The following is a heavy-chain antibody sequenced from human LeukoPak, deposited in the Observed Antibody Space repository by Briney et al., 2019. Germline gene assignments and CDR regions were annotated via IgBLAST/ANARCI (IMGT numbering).Heavy chain of an antibody. CDR3: ARQWLTPFDF. J-gene: IGHJ4*02. V-gene: IGHV3-48*03. CDR1: GFTFSSYE. Sequence: GGSLRLSCAASGFTFSSYEMNWVRQAPGKGLEWVSYISTSGSTIYYADSVKGPFTISRDNAKNSLYLQMNSLRAEDTAIYYCARQWLTPFDFWGQGTLVTVSS. D-gene: IGHD6-19*01. CDR2: ISTSGSTI.